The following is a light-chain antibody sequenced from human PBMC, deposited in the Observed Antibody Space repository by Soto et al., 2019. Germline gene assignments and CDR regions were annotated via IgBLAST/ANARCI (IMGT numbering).Light chain of an antibody. CDR1: QSVGSN. CDR2: DAS. CDR3: HQRQYWPPIT. V-gene: IGKV3-11*01. Sequence: EIVVTHSPASLAVSPWEGATLSFRASQSVGSNLAWYQQKPGQAPRLLISDASNRATGIPARFSGSGSGTDFTLTISSLEPEDFAVYYCHQRQYWPPITFGQGTRLEIK. J-gene: IGKJ5*01.